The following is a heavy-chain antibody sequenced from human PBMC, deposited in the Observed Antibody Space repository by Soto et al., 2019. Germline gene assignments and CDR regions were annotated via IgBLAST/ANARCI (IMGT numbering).Heavy chain of an antibody. CDR1: GFTFSSYA. CDR3: ARDVVGRQWFGELLSHYYYYYGMDV. Sequence: GGSLRLSCAASGFTFSSYAMHWVRQAPGKGLEWVAVISYDGSNKYYADSVKGRFTISRDNSKNTLYLQMNSLRAEDTAVYYCARDVVGRQWFGELLSHYYYYYGMDVWGQGTTVTVSS. D-gene: IGHD3-10*01. V-gene: IGHV3-30-3*01. CDR2: ISYDGSNK. J-gene: IGHJ6*02.